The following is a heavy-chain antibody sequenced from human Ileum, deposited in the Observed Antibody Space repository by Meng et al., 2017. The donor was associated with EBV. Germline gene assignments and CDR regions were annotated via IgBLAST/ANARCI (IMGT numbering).Heavy chain of an antibody. Sequence: ASDPVVVKPSDNLALTCAVSVDSIMMSEWWSWAPQHTGKGLEWIGETSHSGSTNYSPSLKSRVTISLEKSKNQLSLKLHSVTAADTAVYYCASSDYYRSDYWGQGTLVTVSS. V-gene: IGHV4-4*02. CDR3: ASSDYYRSDY. D-gene: IGHD3-22*01. J-gene: IGHJ4*02. CDR2: TSHSGST. CDR1: VDSIMMSEW.